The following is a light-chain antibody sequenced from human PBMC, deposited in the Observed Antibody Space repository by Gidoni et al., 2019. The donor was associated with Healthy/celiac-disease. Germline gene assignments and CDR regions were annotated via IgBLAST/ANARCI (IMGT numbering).Light chain of an antibody. Sequence: DIVMTQSPLSLTVTPGEPASISCRSSPSLLHSNGYNYLDWYLQKPGQSPQLLIYLGSNRASGVPDRCSGSGSGTDFTLKISRVDAEDVGVYYCMQALQTPMYTFGQGTKLEIK. CDR3: MQALQTPMYT. J-gene: IGKJ2*01. V-gene: IGKV2-28*01. CDR2: LGS. CDR1: PSLLHSNGYNY.